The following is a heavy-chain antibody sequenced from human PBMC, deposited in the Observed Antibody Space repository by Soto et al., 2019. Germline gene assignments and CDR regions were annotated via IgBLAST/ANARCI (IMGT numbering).Heavy chain of an antibody. V-gene: IGHV4-4*07. CDR3: ARELGSSSLYYYGMDV. J-gene: IGHJ6*04. CDR1: GGSISSYY. D-gene: IGHD6-6*01. CDR2: IYTSGST. Sequence: QVQLQESGPGLVKTSETLSLTCTVSGGSISSYYWSWIRQPAGKGLEWIGRIYTSGSTNYNPSLKSRVTMSVDTSKNQFSLKLSAVTAADTSVYYCARELGSSSLYYYGMDVGGKGTTVSVSS.